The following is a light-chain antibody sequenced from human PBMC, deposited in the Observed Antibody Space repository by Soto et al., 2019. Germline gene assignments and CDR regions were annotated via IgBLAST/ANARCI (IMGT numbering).Light chain of an antibody. CDR1: SSDVGGYNY. CDR3: SSYTTRNTVL. CDR2: EVS. V-gene: IGLV2-14*01. J-gene: IGLJ2*01. Sequence: QSALTQPASVSGSPGQSITISCAGTSSDVGGYNYVSWYQQHPGKAPKLMIYEVSNRPSGVSNRFSGSKSGNTASLTISGLQAEDEADYYCSSYTTRNTVLFGGGTKLTV.